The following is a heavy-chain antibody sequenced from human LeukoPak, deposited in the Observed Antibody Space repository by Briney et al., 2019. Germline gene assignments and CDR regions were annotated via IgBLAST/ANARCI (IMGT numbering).Heavy chain of an antibody. CDR2: ISYDGSNK. D-gene: IGHD6-13*01. CDR1: GFTFSSYA. J-gene: IGHJ6*03. Sequence: GRSLRLSCAASGFTFSSYAMHWVRQAPGKGLEWVAVISYDGSNKYYADSVKGRFTISRDNSKNTLYLQMNSLRAEDTAVYYCAKPDRGSSWYTHYYMDVWGKGTTVTVSS. CDR3: AKPDRGSSWYTHYYMDV. V-gene: IGHV3-30-3*02.